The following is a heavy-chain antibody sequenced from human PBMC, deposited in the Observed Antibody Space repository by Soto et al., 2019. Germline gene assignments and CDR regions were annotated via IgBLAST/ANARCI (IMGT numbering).Heavy chain of an antibody. CDR1: GFTFTSSA. CDR2: IVVGSGNT. J-gene: IGHJ6*03. V-gene: IGHV1-58*01. Sequence: SVKVSCKASGFTFTSSAVQWVRQARGQRLEWIGWIVVGSGNTNYAQKFQERVTITRDMSTSTAYMELSSLRSEDTAVYYCASYNNRTHYDFWSGRNYYYYMDVWGKGTTVTVSS. D-gene: IGHD3-3*01. CDR3: ASYNNRTHYDFWSGRNYYYYMDV.